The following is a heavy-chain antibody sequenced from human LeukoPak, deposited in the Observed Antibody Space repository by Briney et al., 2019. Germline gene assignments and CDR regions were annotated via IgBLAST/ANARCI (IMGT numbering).Heavy chain of an antibody. CDR3: ARARGYCSGGSCYQLGLLDY. D-gene: IGHD2-15*01. CDR2: ISSSSSFI. CDR1: GFTFSSYG. V-gene: IGHV3-21*01. Sequence: GRSLRLSCAASGFTFSSYGMHWVRQAPGKGLEWVSSISSSSSFIYYAGSVKGRFTISRDNAKNSLYLQMNSLRAEDTAVFYCARARGYCSGGSCYQLGLLDYWGQGTLVTVSS. J-gene: IGHJ4*02.